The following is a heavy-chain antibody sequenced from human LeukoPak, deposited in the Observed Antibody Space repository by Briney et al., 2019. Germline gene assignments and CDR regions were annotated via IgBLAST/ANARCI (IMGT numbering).Heavy chain of an antibody. V-gene: IGHV4-59*01. Sequence: SETLSLTCTVSGGSISSYYWSWIRQPPGKGLEWIGYIYYSGSTNYNPSLKSRVTISVDTSKNQFSLKLSSVTAADTAVYYCARGRAGCSSTSCYHFDYWGQGTLVTVSS. CDR3: ARGRAGCSSTSCYHFDY. D-gene: IGHD2-2*01. CDR1: GGSISSYY. CDR2: IYYSGST. J-gene: IGHJ4*02.